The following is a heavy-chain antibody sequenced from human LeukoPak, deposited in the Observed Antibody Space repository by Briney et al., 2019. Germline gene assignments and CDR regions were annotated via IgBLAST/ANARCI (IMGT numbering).Heavy chain of an antibody. CDR2: ISYDGSNK. CDR1: GFTFSSYG. J-gene: IGHJ4*02. Sequence: GRSLRLSCAASGFTFSSYGMNWVRQAPGKGLEWVAVISYDGSNKYYADSVKGRFTISRDNSKNTLYLQMNSLRAEDTAVYYCAKTLQDPGYGVFDYWGQGTLVTVSS. CDR3: AKTLQDPGYGVFDY. V-gene: IGHV3-30*18. D-gene: IGHD5-12*01.